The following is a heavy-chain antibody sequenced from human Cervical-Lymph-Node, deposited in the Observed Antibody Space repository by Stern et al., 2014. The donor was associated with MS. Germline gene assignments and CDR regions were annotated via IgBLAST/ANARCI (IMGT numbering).Heavy chain of an antibody. CDR3: ARTAWVRATRVNAFDI. Sequence: QVQLVQSGPGLVKPSETLSLTCTVSGGSISSYYWSWIRQPPGKGLEWIGYIFSGGPPNYNPPPKGQTPIPEDPSKNQFPRGLPSVTAADTAVYYCARTAWVRATRVNAFDIWGQGTMVTVSS. D-gene: IGHD1-26*01. V-gene: IGHV4-4*08. CDR2: IFSGGPP. CDR1: GGSISSYY. J-gene: IGHJ3*02.